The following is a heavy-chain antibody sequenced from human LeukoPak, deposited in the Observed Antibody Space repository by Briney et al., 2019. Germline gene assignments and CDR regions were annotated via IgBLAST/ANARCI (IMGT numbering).Heavy chain of an antibody. CDR1: GFTFGSYA. V-gene: IGHV3-23*01. Sequence: GGSLRLSCAASGFTFGSYAMSWVRQAPGKGLEWVSAISGSGGSTYYADSVKGRFTISRDNSKNTLYLQMNSPRAEDTAVYYCAKHPNRYDILTGYYPLYYFDYWGQGTLVTVSS. J-gene: IGHJ4*02. D-gene: IGHD3-9*01. CDR2: ISGSGGST. CDR3: AKHPNRYDILTGYYPLYYFDY.